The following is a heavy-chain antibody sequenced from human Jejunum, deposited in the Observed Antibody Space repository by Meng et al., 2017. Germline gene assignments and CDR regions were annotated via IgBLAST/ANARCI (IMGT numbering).Heavy chain of an antibody. CDR2: FSSTGANT. Sequence: GGSLRLSCAVSEFTLSNYEINWVRQAPGKGLEWISYFSSTGANTYYADSVKGRFTVSRDNAENSLSLQLNSLGAEDAALYYCVRLSAYGGYNSHPDVWGQGTVVTVSS. CDR3: VRLSAYGGYNSHPDV. J-gene: IGHJ4*02. D-gene: IGHD4-17*01. V-gene: IGHV3-48*03. CDR1: EFTLSNYE.